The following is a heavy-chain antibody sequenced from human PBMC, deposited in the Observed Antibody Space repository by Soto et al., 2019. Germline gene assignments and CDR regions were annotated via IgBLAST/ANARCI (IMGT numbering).Heavy chain of an antibody. D-gene: IGHD3-16*02. CDR1: GFTFSSYA. CDR2: ISGSGGST. V-gene: IGHV3-23*01. J-gene: IGHJ4*02. Sequence: PGGSLRLSCAASGFTFSSYAMSWVRQAPGKGLEWVSAISGSGGSTYYADSVKGRFTISRDNSKNTLYLQMNSLRAEDTAVYYCAKDGGYDYIWGSYRRWLTEKQFDYWGQGTLVTVSS. CDR3: AKDGGYDYIWGSYRRWLTEKQFDY.